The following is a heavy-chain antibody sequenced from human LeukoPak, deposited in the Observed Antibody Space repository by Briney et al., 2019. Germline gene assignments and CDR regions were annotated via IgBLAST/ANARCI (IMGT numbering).Heavy chain of an antibody. J-gene: IGHJ6*02. V-gene: IGHV3-30-3*01. Sequence: GGSLRLSCAASGFTFSSYAMHWVRQAPGKGLEWVAVTSYDGSNKYYADSVKGRFTISRDNSKNTLYLQMNSLRAEDTAVYYCARAGDYVGSYYGMDVWGQGTTVTVSS. D-gene: IGHD4-17*01. CDR2: TSYDGSNK. CDR1: GFTFSSYA. CDR3: ARAGDYVGSYYGMDV.